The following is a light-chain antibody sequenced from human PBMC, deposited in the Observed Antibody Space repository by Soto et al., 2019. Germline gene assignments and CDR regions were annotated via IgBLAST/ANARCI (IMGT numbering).Light chain of an antibody. V-gene: IGKV3-15*01. CDR3: QQYNNWPLFT. CDR2: GAS. Sequence: EIVMTQSPATLSVSPGERATISCRASQSVSSNLAWYQQKPGQAPRLLIYGASTRATGIPARFSGSGSGTEFTLTISSLQSEDVAVYYCQQYNNWPLFTFGPGTKVDIK. J-gene: IGKJ3*01. CDR1: QSVSSN.